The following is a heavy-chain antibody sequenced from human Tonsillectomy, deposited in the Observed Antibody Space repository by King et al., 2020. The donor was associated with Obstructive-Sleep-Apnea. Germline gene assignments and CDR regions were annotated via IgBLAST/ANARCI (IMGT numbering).Heavy chain of an antibody. D-gene: IGHD3-10*01. CDR1: GYSISRGYY. CDR3: VRPFGSLSGFFDY. Sequence: QLQESGPELVKPSETLSLSCTVSGYSISRGYYWGWIRQPPGKGLEWIGSSYHTESTYYNPSLKSRISMSVDTSKNQFSLKLSSVTAADTAVYYCVRPFGSLSGFFDYWGQGTLVTVSS. CDR2: SYHTEST. V-gene: IGHV4-38-2*02. J-gene: IGHJ4*02.